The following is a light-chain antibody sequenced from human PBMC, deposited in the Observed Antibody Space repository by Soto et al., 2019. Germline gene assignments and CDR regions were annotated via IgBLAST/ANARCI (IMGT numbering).Light chain of an antibody. V-gene: IGKV3-11*01. J-gene: IGKJ3*01. CDR3: QQRSNWRFT. Sequence: EIVLTQSPATLSLSPGERATLTCRASQSVIRYLAWYQQKPGQAPRLLIYDSSSRATGIPARFSGSGSGTDFTLTISSLEPEDFAVYYCQQRSNWRFTFGPGTKVDMK. CDR1: QSVIRY. CDR2: DSS.